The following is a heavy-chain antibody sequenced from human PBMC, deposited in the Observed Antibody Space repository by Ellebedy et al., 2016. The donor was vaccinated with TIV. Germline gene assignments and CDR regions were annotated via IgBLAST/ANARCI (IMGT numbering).Heavy chain of an antibody. CDR2: IYSGGGT. CDR1: GFTVSNKY. Sequence: GESLKISCAASGFTVSNKYMSWVRHAPGKGLEWVSIIYSGGGTYYADSVKGRFTISRDNSKNTLYLQMNSLRVEDTAVYYCASRPNGDYHFLDYWGQGTLVTVSS. CDR3: ASRPNGDYHFLDY. V-gene: IGHV3-66*01. D-gene: IGHD4-17*01. J-gene: IGHJ4*02.